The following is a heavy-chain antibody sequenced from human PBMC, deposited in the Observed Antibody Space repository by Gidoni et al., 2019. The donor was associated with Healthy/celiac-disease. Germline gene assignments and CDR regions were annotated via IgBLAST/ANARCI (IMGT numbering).Heavy chain of an antibody. CDR2: TYYRSKWYN. CDR3: ARGWGGIAPYDY. V-gene: IGHV6-1*01. D-gene: IGHD1-26*01. J-gene: IGHJ4*02. CDR1: GDSFSTNSAA. Sequence: QVPLTQSVPGPVTPSQPLSLTFTIPGDSFSTNSAAWNWVRRSPARGIEWRGRTYYRSKWYNYYAVSGKSRITINPDTSKNQFYLQLNSVTPEDTAVYYCARGWGGIAPYDYWGQGTLVTVSS.